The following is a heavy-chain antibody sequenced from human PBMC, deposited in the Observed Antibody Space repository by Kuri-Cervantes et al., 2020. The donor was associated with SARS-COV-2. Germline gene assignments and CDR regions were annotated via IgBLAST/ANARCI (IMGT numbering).Heavy chain of an antibody. D-gene: IGHD3-3*01. CDR3: ARPAAGPPPGHWSGYYASGWFDP. J-gene: IGHJ5*02. Sequence: ASVKVSCKASGYTFTGYYMHWVRQAPGQGLEWMGWINPNSGGTNYAQKFQGRVTMTRDTSISTAYMELSRLRSDDTAVYYCARPAAGPPPGHWSGYYASGWFDPWGQGTLVTVSS. V-gene: IGHV1-2*02. CDR1: GYTFTGYY. CDR2: INPNSGGT.